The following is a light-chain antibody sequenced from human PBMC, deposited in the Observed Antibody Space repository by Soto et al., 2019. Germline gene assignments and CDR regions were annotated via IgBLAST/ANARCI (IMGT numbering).Light chain of an antibody. CDR1: QSVRSSY. CDR3: QHYDRSPLYT. CDR2: GAS. Sequence: EIVLTQSPCTLSMSPGERATLSCRASQSVRSSYLAWYQQKPGQAPRLLIHGASSRATGIPDRFSGSGSGTDFTLTISRLEPEDFAVYYCQHYDRSPLYTVGQGTKVDIK. J-gene: IGKJ2*01. V-gene: IGKV3-20*01.